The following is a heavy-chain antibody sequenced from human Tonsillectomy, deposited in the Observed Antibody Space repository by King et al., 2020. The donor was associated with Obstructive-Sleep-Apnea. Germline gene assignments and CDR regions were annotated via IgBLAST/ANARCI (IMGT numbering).Heavy chain of an antibody. D-gene: IGHD5-12*01. CDR2: ITSSSNTI. CDR3: ARDSGDSGYDSRPI. Sequence: VQLVESGGGLVQPGGSLRLSCAASGFTFSIYSMNWVRQAPGKGLEWVSYITSSSNTIYYADSVRGRFTISRDNAKNSLYLQMNSLRAEDTAVYYCARDSGDSGYDSRPIWGQGILVTVSS. J-gene: IGHJ4*02. CDR1: GFTFSIYS. V-gene: IGHV3-48*04.